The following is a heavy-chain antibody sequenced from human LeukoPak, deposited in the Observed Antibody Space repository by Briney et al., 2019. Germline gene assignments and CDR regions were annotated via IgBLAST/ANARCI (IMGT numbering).Heavy chain of an antibody. CDR3: AKDHGDYYPGAIDY. D-gene: IGHD4-17*01. V-gene: IGHV3-30*18. Sequence: GGSLRLSCAASGFTFSSYGMHWVRQAPGKGLEWVAVISYDGSNKYYADSVKGRFTISRDNSKNTLYLQMNSLRAEDTAVYYCAKDHGDYYPGAIDYWGQGTLVTVSS. J-gene: IGHJ4*02. CDR1: GFTFSSYG. CDR2: ISYDGSNK.